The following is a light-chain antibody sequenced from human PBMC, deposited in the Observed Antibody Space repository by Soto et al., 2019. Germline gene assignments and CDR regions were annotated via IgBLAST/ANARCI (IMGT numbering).Light chain of an antibody. CDR3: QESYSTPRCT. CDR1: QSISSY. Sequence: DMQLTQTQSSLSGSVGARVTITWRAGQSISSYLNWYQQKPGKGPKLLIYAASTLQSGVPSRFSGRGSGTDFTLTISSLQPEGFATYYCQESYSTPRCTFGQGTKVDLK. V-gene: IGKV1-39*01. J-gene: IGKJ1*01. CDR2: AAS.